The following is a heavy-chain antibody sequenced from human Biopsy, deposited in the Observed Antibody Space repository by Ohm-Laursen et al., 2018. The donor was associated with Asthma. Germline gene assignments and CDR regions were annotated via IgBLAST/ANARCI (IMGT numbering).Heavy chain of an antibody. Sequence: ASVKVSCKSSGYTFTSYYMHWVRQAPGQGLEWVGIINPSGGSTSYAQKFQGRVTMTRDTSTSTVYMELSSLRFEDTAVYYCARAGALIVGATMGYWGQGTLVTVSS. V-gene: IGHV1-46*01. D-gene: IGHD1-26*01. CDR3: ARAGALIVGATMGY. CDR2: INPSGGST. J-gene: IGHJ4*02. CDR1: GYTFTSYY.